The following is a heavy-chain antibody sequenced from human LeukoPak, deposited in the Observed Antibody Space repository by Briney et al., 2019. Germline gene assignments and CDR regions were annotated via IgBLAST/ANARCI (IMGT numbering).Heavy chain of an antibody. Sequence: GGSLRLSCAASGFTFSSYSMNWVRQAPGKGLEWVSYISSSSSTIYYADSVKGRFTISRDNSKNILYLQMNSLRAEDTAVYYCARERIYFGSGRDLTDARLFYYYGMDVWGQETTVTVS. V-gene: IGHV3-48*01. J-gene: IGHJ6*02. D-gene: IGHD3-10*01. CDR3: ARERIYFGSGRDLTDARLFYYYGMDV. CDR2: ISSSSSTI. CDR1: GFTFSSYS.